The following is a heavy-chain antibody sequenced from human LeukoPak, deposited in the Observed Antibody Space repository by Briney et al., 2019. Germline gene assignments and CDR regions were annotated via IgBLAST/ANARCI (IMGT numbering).Heavy chain of an antibody. D-gene: IGHD3-9*01. Sequence: GGSLRLSCAASGFTFSSYAMHWVRQAPGKGLEWVAVISYDGSNKYYADSVKGRFTISRDNSKNTLYLQMNSLRAEDTAVYCCARDRYDLARYYFDYWGQGTLVTVSS. CDR1: GFTFSSYA. J-gene: IGHJ4*02. CDR3: ARDRYDLARYYFDY. CDR2: ISYDGSNK. V-gene: IGHV3-30-3*01.